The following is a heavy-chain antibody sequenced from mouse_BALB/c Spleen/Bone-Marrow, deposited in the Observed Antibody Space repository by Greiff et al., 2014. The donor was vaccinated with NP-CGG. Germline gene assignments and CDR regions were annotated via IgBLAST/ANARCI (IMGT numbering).Heavy chain of an antibody. J-gene: IGHJ3*01. CDR3: AREGHDYDWFAY. CDR2: IYPGDGDT. CDR1: GYAFSSYW. V-gene: IGHV1-80*01. D-gene: IGHD2-4*01. Sequence: QVQLQQSGAELVRPGSSVKISCKASGYAFSSYWMNWVKQRPGQGLEWIGQIYPGDGDTNYNGKFKGKATLTADKSSSTAYMQLSSLTSEDSAVYSCAREGHDYDWFAYWGQGTLVTVSA.